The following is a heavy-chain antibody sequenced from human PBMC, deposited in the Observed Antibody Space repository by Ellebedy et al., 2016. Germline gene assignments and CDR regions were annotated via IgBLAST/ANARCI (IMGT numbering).Heavy chain of an antibody. CDR3: VRYSSGWYHYGMDV. J-gene: IGHJ6*02. CDR2: INAGNGDT. V-gene: IGHV1-3*01. CDR1: GFTFTSYA. D-gene: IGHD6-19*01. Sequence: ASVKVSCKASGFTFTSYAMHWVRQAPGQRLEWMGWINAGNGDTKFSQKFQGRVTITRDTSASTAYMELSSLRSEDTAVYYYVRYSSGWYHYGMDVWGQGTTVTVSS.